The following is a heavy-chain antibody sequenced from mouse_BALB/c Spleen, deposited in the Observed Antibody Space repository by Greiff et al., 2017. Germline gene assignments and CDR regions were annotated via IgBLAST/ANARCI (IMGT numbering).Heavy chain of an antibody. CDR3: ARGDYGSSYGYFDV. J-gene: IGHJ1*01. CDR2: ISSGSSTI. Sequence: EVQVVESGGGLVQPGGSRKLSCAASGFTFSSFGMHWVRQAPEKGLEWVAYISSGSSTIYYADTVKGRFTISRDNPKNTLFLQMTSLRSEDTAMYYCARGDYGSSYGYFDVWGAGTTVTVSS. CDR1: GFTFSSFG. V-gene: IGHV5-17*02. D-gene: IGHD1-1*01.